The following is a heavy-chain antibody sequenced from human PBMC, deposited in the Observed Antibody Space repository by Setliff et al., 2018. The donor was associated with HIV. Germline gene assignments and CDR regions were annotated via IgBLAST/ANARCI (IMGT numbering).Heavy chain of an antibody. CDR3: ARWGAGYNSYDTSGYYSQNDY. V-gene: IGHV4-39*01. D-gene: IGHD3-22*01. J-gene: IGHJ4*02. CDR2: IYYSGST. Sequence: KPSETLSLTCTVSGGSISNSRYYWSWIRQPPGKGLEWIGSIYYSGSTYYNPSLKSRVTISVDTSKNQFSLKLSSVTAADAAVYYCARWGAGYNSYDTSGYYSQNDYWGQGALVT. CDR1: GGSISNSRYY.